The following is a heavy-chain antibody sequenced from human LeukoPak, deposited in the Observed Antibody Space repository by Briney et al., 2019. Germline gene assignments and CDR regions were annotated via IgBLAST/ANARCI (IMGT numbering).Heavy chain of an antibody. CDR1: GGTISSYY. Sequence: PSETLTLTCTVSGGTISSYYRSWIRQPPGKGLEWIGYIYYSGSTNYNPSLKSRVTISVDTSKNQFSLKLSSVTAADTAVYYCARAGSYAAFDIWGQGTMVTVSS. J-gene: IGHJ3*02. V-gene: IGHV4-59*01. D-gene: IGHD2-2*01. CDR3: ARAGSYAAFDI. CDR2: IYYSGST.